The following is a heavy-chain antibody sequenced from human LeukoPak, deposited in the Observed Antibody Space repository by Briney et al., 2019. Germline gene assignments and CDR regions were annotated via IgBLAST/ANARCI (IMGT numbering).Heavy chain of an antibody. J-gene: IGHJ4*02. CDR2: IFYSGTT. CDR1: GGSISSYY. V-gene: IGHV4-59*01. CDR3: ATANSWRTYYFDY. Sequence: SETLSLTCTVSGGSISSYYWSWLRQPPGKGLEWIGFIFYSGTTNYNPSLKSRVAISVDTSKNQFSLKLSSVTAADTAVYYCATANSWRTYYFDYWGQGTLVTVSS. D-gene: IGHD6-13*01.